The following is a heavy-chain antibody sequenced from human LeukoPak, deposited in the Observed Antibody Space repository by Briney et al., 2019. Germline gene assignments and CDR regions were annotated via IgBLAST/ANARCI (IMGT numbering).Heavy chain of an antibody. J-gene: IGHJ3*02. V-gene: IGHV4-59*01. CDR2: IYYSGSI. CDR1: GGSISSYY. CDR3: ARENPTYAFDI. Sequence: SETLSLTCTVSGGSISSYYWSWIRQPPGKGLEWIGYIYYSGSINYNPSLKSRVTISVDTSKNQFSLKLSSVTAADTAVYYCARENPTYAFDIWGQGTMVTVSS.